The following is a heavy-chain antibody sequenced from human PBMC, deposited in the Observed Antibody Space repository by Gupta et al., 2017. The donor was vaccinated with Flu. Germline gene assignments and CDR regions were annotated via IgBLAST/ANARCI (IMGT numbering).Heavy chain of an antibody. J-gene: IGHJ4*02. Sequence: EVQLVESGGGLVQPGGSLRLSCAASGFTCSTSWMYWVRQAPGKGLEWVASIKTDGSDKYHVDSVKGRFTISRDNAKNSLYLQMNSLRVEDTAVYYCARDKITGWSFEYWGQGTPVTVSS. D-gene: IGHD6-19*01. CDR1: GFTCSTSW. V-gene: IGHV3-7*01. CDR3: ARDKITGWSFEY. CDR2: IKTDGSDK.